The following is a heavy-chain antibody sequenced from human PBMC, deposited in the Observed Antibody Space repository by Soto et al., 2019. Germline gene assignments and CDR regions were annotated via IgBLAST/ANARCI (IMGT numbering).Heavy chain of an antibody. D-gene: IGHD3-10*01. V-gene: IGHV1-46*03. CDR1: GYKFINYY. Sequence: QVQLVQSGPEVEKPGASVKVSCQASGYKFINYYMHWVRQAPGQGLEWVGMVNPNGGSTSYPQKFQGRVTMTRDTSTNTVFMEWSGLTFEDTAVYFCARGEGLTVFRGGWFDTWGQGSLVIVSS. CDR2: VNPNGGST. CDR3: ARGEGLTVFRGGWFDT. J-gene: IGHJ5*02.